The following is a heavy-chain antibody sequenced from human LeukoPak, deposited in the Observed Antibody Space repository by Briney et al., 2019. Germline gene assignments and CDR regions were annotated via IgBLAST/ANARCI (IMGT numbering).Heavy chain of an antibody. J-gene: IGHJ4*02. D-gene: IGHD2-15*01. CDR3: ARRSVVVVAATRGPFDY. V-gene: IGHV4-39*01. Sequence: SETLSLTCTVSGGSISSSSYYWGWIRQPPGKGLEWIGNIYYSGSTYYNPSLKSRVTISVDTPKNQFSLKLSSVTAADTAVYYCARRSVVVVAATRGPFDYWGQGTLVTVSS. CDR1: GGSISSSSYY. CDR2: IYYSGST.